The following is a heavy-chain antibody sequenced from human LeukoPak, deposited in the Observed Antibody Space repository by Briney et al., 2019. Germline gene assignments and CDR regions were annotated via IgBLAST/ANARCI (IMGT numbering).Heavy chain of an antibody. D-gene: IGHD5-18*01. V-gene: IGHV1-69*01. J-gene: IGHJ4*02. Sequence: MGGIIPIFGTANYAQKFQGRVTITADESTSTAYMELSSLRSEDTAVYYCASFNGDTAMVTMDYWGQGTLVTVSS. CDR3: ASFNGDTAMVTMDY. CDR2: IIPIFGTA.